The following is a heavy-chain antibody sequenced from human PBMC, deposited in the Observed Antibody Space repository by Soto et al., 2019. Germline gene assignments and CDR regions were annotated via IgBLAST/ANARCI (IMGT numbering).Heavy chain of an antibody. Sequence: QVQLVQSGAEVKKPGSSVKVSCKASGGTFRSYAISWVRQAPGQGLEWMGGIIPIFGTANYAQKFQGRVTITADESTSTAYMELSSLRSEDTAVYYCARGSGWMATTPQAEYFQHWGQCTLFTVSS. V-gene: IGHV1-69*01. CDR2: IIPIFGTA. CDR3: ARGSGWMATTPQAEYFQH. CDR1: GGTFRSYA. D-gene: IGHD5-12*01. J-gene: IGHJ1*01.